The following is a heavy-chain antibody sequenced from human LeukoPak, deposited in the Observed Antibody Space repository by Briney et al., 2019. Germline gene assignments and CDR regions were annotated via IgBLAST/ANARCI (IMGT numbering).Heavy chain of an antibody. V-gene: IGHV1-18*01. CDR1: GYTFTSYG. J-gene: IGHJ4*02. CDR3: ARVLAAAGREYYFDY. Sequence: ASVNVSCKASGYTFTSYGISWVRQAPGQGLEWMGWISAYNGNTNYAQKLQGRVTMTTDTSTSTAYMELRSLRSDDTAVYYCARVLAAAGREYYFDYWGQGTLVTVSS. D-gene: IGHD6-13*01. CDR2: ISAYNGNT.